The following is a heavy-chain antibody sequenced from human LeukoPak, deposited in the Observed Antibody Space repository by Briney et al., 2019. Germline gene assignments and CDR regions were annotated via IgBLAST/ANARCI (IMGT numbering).Heavy chain of an antibody. CDR3: ARIGITMVRGVIY. J-gene: IGHJ4*02. V-gene: IGHV4-39*07. D-gene: IGHD3-10*01. CDR1: GGSISSYY. Sequence: SETLSLTCTVSGGSISSYYWGWIRQPPGKGLEWIGSIYYSGSTYYNPSLKSRVTISVDTSKNQFSLKLSSVTAADTAVYFCARIGITMVRGVIYWGQGTPVTVSS. CDR2: IYYSGST.